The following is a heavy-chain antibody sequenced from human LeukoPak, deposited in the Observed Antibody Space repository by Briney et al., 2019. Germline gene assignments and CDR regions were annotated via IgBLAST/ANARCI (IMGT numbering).Heavy chain of an antibody. CDR2: IYYSGST. D-gene: IGHD1-26*01. CDR3: ASTSNWKLLYWYFDL. J-gene: IGHJ2*01. V-gene: IGHV4-39*07. Sequence: PSETLSLTCTVSGGSISSSSYYWGWIRQPPGKGLEWIGSIYYSGSTYYNPSLKSRVTISVDTSKNQFSLKLSSVTAADTAVYYCASTSNWKLLYWYFDLWGRGTLVTVSS. CDR1: GGSISSSSYY.